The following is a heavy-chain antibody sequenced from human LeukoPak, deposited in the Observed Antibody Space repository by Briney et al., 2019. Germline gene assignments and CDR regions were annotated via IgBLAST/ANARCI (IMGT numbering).Heavy chain of an antibody. V-gene: IGHV1-2*02. CDR3: ARENNSGWYRKAAFDY. Sequence: ASVKVSCKASGYTVTGYYIHWVRQAPGQGLEWMGWINPNGGGTNYAQNFQGRVTMTRDTSISTAYMELSRLRSDDTAIYYCARENNSGWYRKAAFDYWGQGTLVTVTS. D-gene: IGHD6-19*01. CDR1: GYTVTGYY. J-gene: IGHJ4*02. CDR2: INPNGGGT.